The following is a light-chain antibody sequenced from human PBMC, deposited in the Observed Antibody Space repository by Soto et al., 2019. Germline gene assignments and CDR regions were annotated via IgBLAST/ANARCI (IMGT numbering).Light chain of an antibody. V-gene: IGKV1-9*01. Sequence: DIQLTQSPSFLSASVGDRVTITCRASQGISSYLAWYQQKPGKAHKVLIYAASTLQSGVPSRFSGSGSGTEFTLTISRRQTEDFATYYCQQLNSYPWTFGQGTKVEMK. CDR2: AAS. CDR3: QQLNSYPWT. J-gene: IGKJ1*01. CDR1: QGISSY.